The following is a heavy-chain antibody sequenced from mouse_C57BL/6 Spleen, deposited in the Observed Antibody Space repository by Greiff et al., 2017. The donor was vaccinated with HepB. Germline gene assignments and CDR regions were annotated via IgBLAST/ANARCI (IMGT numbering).Heavy chain of an antibody. CDR3: VRHGYYDYDGWFAY. CDR1: GFSFNTYA. J-gene: IGHJ3*01. D-gene: IGHD2-4*01. CDR2: IRSKSNNYAT. Sequence: DVMLVESGGGLVQPKGSLKLSCAASGFSFNTYAMNWVRQAPGKGLEWVARIRSKSNNYATYYADSVKDRFTISRDDSESMLYLQMNNLKTEDTAMYYCVRHGYYDYDGWFAYWGQGTLVTVSA. V-gene: IGHV10-1*01.